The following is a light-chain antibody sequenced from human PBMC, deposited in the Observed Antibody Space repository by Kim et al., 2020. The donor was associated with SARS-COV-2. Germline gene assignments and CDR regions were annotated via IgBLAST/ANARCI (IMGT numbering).Light chain of an antibody. J-gene: IGKJ2*03. Sequence: LYAGERATLSCRASHFVRNNYLAWYQQKPGQAPSLLIYGASNRATGFPDRFSGSGSGTDFTLTINRVEPEDFAVCYCQHYGTSPYSFGQGTKLEI. CDR1: HFVRNNY. CDR3: QHYGTSPYS. V-gene: IGKV3-20*01. CDR2: GAS.